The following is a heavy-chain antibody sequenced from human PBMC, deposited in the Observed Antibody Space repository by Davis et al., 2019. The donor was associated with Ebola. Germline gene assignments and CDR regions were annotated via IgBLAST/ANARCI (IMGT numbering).Heavy chain of an antibody. CDR3: ARKGVSGELDY. V-gene: IGHV4-61*01. Sequence: MPSETLSLTCTVSGGSVNNGFYYWTWVRQPPGKGLEWIGNIYYSGSTEYSPSLESRVSMSVDPSKNQFSLRLTSVTAADTAIYYCARKGVSGELDYWGQGSLVIVSS. J-gene: IGHJ4*02. D-gene: IGHD3-10*01. CDR2: IYYSGST. CDR1: GGSVNNGFYY.